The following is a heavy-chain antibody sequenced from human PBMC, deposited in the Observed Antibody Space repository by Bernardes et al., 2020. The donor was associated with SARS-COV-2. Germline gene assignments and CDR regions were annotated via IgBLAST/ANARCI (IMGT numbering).Heavy chain of an antibody. V-gene: IGHV4-39*01. D-gene: IGHD6-19*01. J-gene: IGHJ6*02. CDR2: IYYSGST. Sequence: SETLSLTCTVSGGSIISSSYYWGWIRQPPGKGLEWIGSIYYSGSTYYNPSLKSRVTISVDTSKNQFSLKLSSVTAADTAVYYCARVHSSGWYFNSDYYYGMDVWGQGTTVTVSS. CDR1: GGSIISSSYY. CDR3: ARVHSSGWYFNSDYYYGMDV.